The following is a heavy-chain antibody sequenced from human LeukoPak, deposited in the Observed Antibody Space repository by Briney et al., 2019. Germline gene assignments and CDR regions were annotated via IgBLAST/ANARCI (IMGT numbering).Heavy chain of an antibody. J-gene: IGHJ4*02. D-gene: IGHD3-10*01. Sequence: PSETLSLTCTVSGYSISSGYYWGWIRQPPGKGLGWIGSIYHSGSTYYNPSLKSRVTISVDTSKNQFSLKLSSVTAADTAVYYCATTTYYYGSGILYWGQGTLVTVSS. CDR1: GYSISSGYY. V-gene: IGHV4-38-2*02. CDR2: IYHSGST. CDR3: ATTTYYYGSGILY.